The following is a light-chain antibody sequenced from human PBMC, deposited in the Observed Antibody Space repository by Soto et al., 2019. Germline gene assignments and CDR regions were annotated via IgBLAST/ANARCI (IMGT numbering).Light chain of an antibody. CDR3: CSYAGSSTFYV. CDR2: EVS. Sequence: QSVLTQPASVSGSTGQSITISCTGTSSDVGSYNLVSWYQQHPGKAPKLMIYEVSKRPSGVSNRFSGSKSGNTASLTISGLQAEDEADYYCCSYAGSSTFYVFGTGTKLTVL. CDR1: SSDVGSYNL. V-gene: IGLV2-23*02. J-gene: IGLJ1*01.